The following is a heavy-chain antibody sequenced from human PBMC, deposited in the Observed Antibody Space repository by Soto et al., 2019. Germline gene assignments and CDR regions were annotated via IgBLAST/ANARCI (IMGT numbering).Heavy chain of an antibody. CDR1: GGSVSSGSYY. CDR3: ARAIAAAGTVWFDP. J-gene: IGHJ5*02. V-gene: IGHV4-61*01. CDR2: IYYSGST. Sequence: ETLSLTCTVSGGSVSSGSYYWSWIRQPPGKGLEWIGYIYYSGSTNYNPSLRSRVTISVDTSKNQFSLKLSSVTAADTAVYYCARAIAAAGTVWFDPWGQGTLVTVSS. D-gene: IGHD6-13*01.